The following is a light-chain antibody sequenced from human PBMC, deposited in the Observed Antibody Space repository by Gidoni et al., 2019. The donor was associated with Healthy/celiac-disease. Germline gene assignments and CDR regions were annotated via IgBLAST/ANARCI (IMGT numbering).Light chain of an antibody. J-gene: IGKJ2*01. CDR1: QSISSW. V-gene: IGKV1-5*03. CDR2: KAS. CDR3: QQYNSYSLPYT. Sequence: DIQMTQSPSTLSASVGDRVTITCRASQSISSWLAWYQQKPGKAPKLLIYKASSLESGVPSRFSGSGSGTEFTLTISSLQPDDFATYYCQQYNSYSLPYTFXXXTKLEIK.